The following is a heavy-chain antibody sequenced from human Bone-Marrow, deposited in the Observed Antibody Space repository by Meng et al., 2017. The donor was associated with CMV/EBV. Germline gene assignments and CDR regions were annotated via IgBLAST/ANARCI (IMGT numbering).Heavy chain of an antibody. J-gene: IGHJ4*02. Sequence: SVKVSCKASGFTFTSSAVQWVRQARGQRLEWIGWIVVGSGNTNYAQKFQERVTITRDMSTSTAYMELSSLRSEDTAVYYCARAAGYCSSTSCLNFDYWGQGTLVTVSS. CDR1: GFTFTSSA. CDR3: ARAAGYCSSTSCLNFDY. V-gene: IGHV1-58*01. D-gene: IGHD2-2*03. CDR2: IVVGSGNT.